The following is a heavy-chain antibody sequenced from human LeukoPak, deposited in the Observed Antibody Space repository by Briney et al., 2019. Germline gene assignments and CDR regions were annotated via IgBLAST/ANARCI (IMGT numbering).Heavy chain of an antibody. Sequence: PGRSLTPSCAASGFTFSSYGMHWVRQTQGKGLEWISYISSNGNTIYYADSVKGRFTISRDNAKNSVYLQMNSLRDEDTAIYHCARDYGGHGEYFDYWGQGTLVTVSS. CDR3: ARDYGGHGEYFDY. CDR1: GFTFSSYG. V-gene: IGHV3-48*02. J-gene: IGHJ4*02. D-gene: IGHD4-23*01. CDR2: ISSNGNTI.